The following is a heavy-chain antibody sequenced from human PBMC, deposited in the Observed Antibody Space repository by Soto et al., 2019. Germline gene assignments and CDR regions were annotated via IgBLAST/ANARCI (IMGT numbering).Heavy chain of an antibody. V-gene: IGHV1-8*01. Sequence: QVQLVQSGAEVKKPGASVKVSCKTSGYTFTNYDINWVRQATGQGLEWMGWTNPKSGYTGSAQKFQGRVTMTRDSSTRTAYMELQSLTSEDTAVYFCARTAGDLDYWGQGTLITVSS. CDR3: ARTAGDLDY. J-gene: IGHJ4*02. CDR1: GYTFTNYD. CDR2: TNPKSGYT. D-gene: IGHD4-17*01.